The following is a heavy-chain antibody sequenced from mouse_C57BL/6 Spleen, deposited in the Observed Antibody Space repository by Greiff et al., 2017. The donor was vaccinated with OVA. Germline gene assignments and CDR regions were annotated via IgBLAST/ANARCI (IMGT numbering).Heavy chain of an antibody. J-gene: IGHJ2*01. CDR1: GFTFSNYW. Sequence: EVKVEESGGGLVQPGGSMKLSCVASGFTFSNYWMNWVRQSPEKGLEWVAQIRLKSDNYETHYAESVKGRFTISRDDSKSSVYLQMNNLRAEDTGIYYYNHDYYGSFDYWGQGTTLTVSS. CDR2: IRLKSDNYET. CDR3: NHDYYGSFDY. V-gene: IGHV6-3*01. D-gene: IGHD1-1*01.